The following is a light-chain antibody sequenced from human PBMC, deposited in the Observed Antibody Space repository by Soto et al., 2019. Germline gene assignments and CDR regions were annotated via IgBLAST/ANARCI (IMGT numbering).Light chain of an antibody. CDR2: DAS. Sequence: EIVLTQSPATLSLSPGERATLSCRASQSVSSYLAWYQQKPGQAPRLLIYDASNRATGIPGRFSGSGSGTDFTLTISSLEPEDFAVYYCQQRSNWPQYTFGQGTKREIK. CDR3: QQRSNWPQYT. J-gene: IGKJ2*01. V-gene: IGKV3-11*01. CDR1: QSVSSY.